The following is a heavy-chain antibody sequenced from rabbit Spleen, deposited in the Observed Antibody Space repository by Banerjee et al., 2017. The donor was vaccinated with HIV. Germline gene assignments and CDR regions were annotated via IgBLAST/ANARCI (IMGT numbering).Heavy chain of an antibody. V-gene: IGHV1S7*01. Sequence: HLVESGGGLVQPGGSLTLSCKASGFDFINAYMTWVRQAPGKGLEWIGYIDDVFDKTYYASWVNGRFTISSHNAQNTLYLQLNSLTVADTATYYCVRDLGYAGDTDHDYAYFNLWAQGPSSPS. J-gene: IGHJ4*01. CDR2: IDDVFDKT. CDR1: GFDFINAY. CDR3: VRDLGYAGDTDHDYAYFNL. D-gene: IGHD4-2*01.